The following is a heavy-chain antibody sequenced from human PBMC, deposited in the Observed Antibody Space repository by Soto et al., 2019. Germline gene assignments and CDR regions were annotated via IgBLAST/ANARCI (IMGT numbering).Heavy chain of an antibody. CDR3: ARDRSYDNSAYVGGFDS. CDR1: GGTFRSHA. V-gene: IGHV1-69*01. CDR2: NVPISGAA. Sequence: QVQLVQSGAEVKKPGSSVRVSCKASGGTFRSHAISWMRQAPGQGLEWMGGNVPISGAANYAQKFEGRVTITADESTSTAYMELSSLTAEDTAIYYCARDRSYDNSAYVGGFDSWGQGTLVTVSS. D-gene: IGHD5-18*01. J-gene: IGHJ4*02.